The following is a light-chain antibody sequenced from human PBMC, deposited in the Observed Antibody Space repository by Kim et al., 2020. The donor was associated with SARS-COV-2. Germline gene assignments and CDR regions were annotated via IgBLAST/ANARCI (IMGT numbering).Light chain of an antibody. J-gene: IGLJ3*02. CDR3: QVWDSSSDRV. Sequence: VAPGKTARITCGGNNIGSKSVHWYQQKPGQAPVLVIYYDSDRPSGIPERFSGSNSGNTATLTISRVEAEDEADYYCQVWDSSSDRVFGGGTQLTVL. CDR2: YDS. CDR1: NIGSKS. V-gene: IGLV3-21*04.